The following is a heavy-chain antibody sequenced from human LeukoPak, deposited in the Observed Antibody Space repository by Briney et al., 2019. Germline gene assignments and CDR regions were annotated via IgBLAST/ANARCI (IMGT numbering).Heavy chain of an antibody. V-gene: IGHV3-23*01. J-gene: IGHJ4*02. Sequence: GGSLRLSCAASGFTFSSYAMSWVRQAPGKGLEWVSVISGSGGSTSNADSVKGRFTISRDNSKNTLYLQMNSLRAEDTAVYYCAKEGGYDFWSGYLVYWGQGTLVTVSP. CDR1: GFTFSSYA. CDR3: AKEGGYDFWSGYLVY. CDR2: ISGSGGST. D-gene: IGHD3-3*01.